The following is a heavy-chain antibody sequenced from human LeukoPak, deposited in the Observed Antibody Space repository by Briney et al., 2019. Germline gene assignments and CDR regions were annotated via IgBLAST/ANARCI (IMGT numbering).Heavy chain of an antibody. CDR2: IYYSGST. V-gene: IGHV4-61*01. J-gene: IGHJ6*03. D-gene: IGHD6-19*01. CDR1: GGSVSSGSYY. Sequence: PSETLSLTCTVSGGSVSSGSYYWSWIRQPPGKGLEWIGYIYYSGSTNYIPSLKSRVTISVDTSKNQFSLKLSSVTAADTAVYYCARAHRHYSSGWHYYYYYYMDVWGKGTTVTVSS. CDR3: ARAHRHYSSGWHYYYYYYMDV.